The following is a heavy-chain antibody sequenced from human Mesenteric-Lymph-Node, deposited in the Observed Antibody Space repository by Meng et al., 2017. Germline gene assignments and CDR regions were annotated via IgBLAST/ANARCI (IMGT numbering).Heavy chain of an antibody. Sequence: QVQLVQSGAEVKKPGASVKVSCKASGYTFTSYYMHCGRQAPGQGLEWMGIINPSGGSTSYAQKFQGRVTMTRDTSTSTVYMELSSLRSEDTAVYYCARRNRVGAIDYWGQGTLVTASS. CDR1: GYTFTSYY. V-gene: IGHV1-46*01. D-gene: IGHD1-26*01. CDR2: INPSGGST. CDR3: ARRNRVGAIDY. J-gene: IGHJ4*02.